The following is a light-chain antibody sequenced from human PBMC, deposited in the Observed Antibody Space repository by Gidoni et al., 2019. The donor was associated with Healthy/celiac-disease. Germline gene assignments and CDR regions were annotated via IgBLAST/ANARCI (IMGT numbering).Light chain of an antibody. V-gene: IGKV3-20*01. CDR1: QSVSSIY. Sequence: DIVLTQSPGTLSLSPGERATLSCRASQSVSSIYLAWYQQKPGQAPRLLIYGASSRATGIPDRFSGSGSGTDFTLTISRLEPEDFAVYYCQQYGSSTTFGPGTKVDIK. CDR3: QQYGSSTT. CDR2: GAS. J-gene: IGKJ3*01.